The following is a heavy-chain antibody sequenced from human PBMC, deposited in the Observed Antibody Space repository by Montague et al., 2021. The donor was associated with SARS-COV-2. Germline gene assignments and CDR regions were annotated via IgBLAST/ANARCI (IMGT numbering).Heavy chain of an antibody. CDR3: ARRIDYYGIDV. J-gene: IGHJ6*02. Sequence: TLSLTCTVSGGSISSGSYYWSWIRQPAGKGLEWIGRIDTSGNTKYISSLKSRVTISVDKSKNQFSLKLSSVTAADTAVYYCARRIDYYGIDVWGQGTTVTVSS. V-gene: IGHV4-61*02. D-gene: IGHD1-26*01. CDR2: IDTSGNT. CDR1: GGSISSGSYY.